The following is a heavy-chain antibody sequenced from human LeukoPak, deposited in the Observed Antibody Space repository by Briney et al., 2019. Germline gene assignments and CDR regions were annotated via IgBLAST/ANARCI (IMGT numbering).Heavy chain of an antibody. CDR1: GFTFRNYA. D-gene: IGHD4-17*01. CDR3: ARNDYGDYYFDY. J-gene: IGHJ4*02. V-gene: IGHV3-30-3*01. Sequence: GGSLRRSCAASGFTFRNYALHWVRQAPGKGLEWVAIISYDGSYKDYAGSVKGRFTISRDNSKNTLYLQMNSLTTEDTAVYYCARNDYGDYYFDYWGQGTLVTVSS. CDR2: ISYDGSYK.